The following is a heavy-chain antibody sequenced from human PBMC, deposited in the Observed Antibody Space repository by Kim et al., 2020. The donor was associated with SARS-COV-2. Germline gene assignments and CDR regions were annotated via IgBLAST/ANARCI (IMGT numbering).Heavy chain of an antibody. CDR3: ATQKYYYGSGTHYLPHAFDI. Sequence: SVKVSCKASGGTFSSYAISWVRQAPGQGLEWMGGIIPIFGTANYAQKFQGRVTITADESTSTAYMELSSLRSEDTAVYYCATQKYYYGSGTHYLPHAFDIWGQGTMVTVSS. CDR1: GGTFSSYA. D-gene: IGHD3-10*01. V-gene: IGHV1-69*13. J-gene: IGHJ3*02. CDR2: IIPIFGTA.